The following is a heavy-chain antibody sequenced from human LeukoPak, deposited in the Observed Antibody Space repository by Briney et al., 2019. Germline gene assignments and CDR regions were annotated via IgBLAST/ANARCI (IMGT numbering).Heavy chain of an antibody. CDR2: ISSSSSTI. D-gene: IGHD3-10*01. J-gene: IGHJ6*03. V-gene: IGHV3-48*01. CDR3: ARDQPKTLLWFGESAGDYYMDV. CDR1: GFTFSSYS. Sequence: GGSLRLSCAASGFTFSSYSMNWVRQAPGKGLEWVSYISSSSSTIYYADSVKGRYTISRDNAKNSLYLQMNSLRAEDTAVYYCARDQPKTLLWFGESAGDYYMDVWGKGTTVTVSS.